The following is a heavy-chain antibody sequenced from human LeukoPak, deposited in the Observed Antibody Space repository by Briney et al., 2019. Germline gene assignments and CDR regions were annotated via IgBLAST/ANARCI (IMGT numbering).Heavy chain of an antibody. CDR1: GGTFSSYA. D-gene: IGHD5-18*01. CDR2: IIPILGIA. Sequence: SVKVSCKASGGTFSSYAISWVRQAPGQGLEWMGRIIPILGIANYAQKFQGRVTITADKSTSTAYMELSSLRSEDTAVYYCARDVGYSYGCPDYWGQGTLVTVSS. CDR3: ARDVGYSYGCPDY. V-gene: IGHV1-69*04. J-gene: IGHJ4*02.